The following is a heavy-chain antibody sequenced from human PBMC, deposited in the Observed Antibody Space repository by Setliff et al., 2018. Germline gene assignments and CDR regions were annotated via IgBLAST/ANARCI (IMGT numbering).Heavy chain of an antibody. Sequence: GSLRLSCAASGFTFSSYSMNWVRQAPGKGLEWVANTKQDGSEKYYVDSVKGRFTISRDNAKNSLYLQMNSLRAEDTAVYYCTRVHTFGGTNNWFDPWGQGTLVTVSS. CDR3: TRVHTFGGTNNWFDP. D-gene: IGHD3-16*01. J-gene: IGHJ5*02. CDR2: TKQDGSEK. CDR1: GFTFSSYS. V-gene: IGHV3-7*01.